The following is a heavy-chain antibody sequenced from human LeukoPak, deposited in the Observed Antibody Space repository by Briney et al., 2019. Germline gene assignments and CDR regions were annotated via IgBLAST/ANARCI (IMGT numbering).Heavy chain of an antibody. J-gene: IGHJ4*02. V-gene: IGHV3-30-3*01. Sequence: GGSLRLSCAASGFTFSSYAMHWVRQAPGKGLEWVAVISYDGSNKYYADSVTGRFTISRDNSKDTLYLQMNSLRAEDTAVYYCAKDRYYDNTGDHYESEYWGQGTLVTVSS. CDR3: AKDRYYDNTGDHYESEY. CDR2: ISYDGSNK. D-gene: IGHD3-22*01. CDR1: GFTFSSYA.